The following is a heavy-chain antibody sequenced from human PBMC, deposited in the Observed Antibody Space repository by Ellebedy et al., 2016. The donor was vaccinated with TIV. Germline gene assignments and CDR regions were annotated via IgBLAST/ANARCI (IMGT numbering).Heavy chain of an antibody. D-gene: IGHD1/OR15-1a*01. J-gene: IGHJ4*02. CDR1: GYTFTSYG. Sequence: AASVKVSCKASGYTFTSYGISWVRQAPGQGLEWMGRIIPILGIANYAQKFQGRVTITADKSTSTAYMELSSLRSEDTAVYYCSISLGRKQEKFDYWGQGTLVTVSS. CDR2: IIPILGIA. V-gene: IGHV1-69*04. CDR3: SISLGRKQEKFDY.